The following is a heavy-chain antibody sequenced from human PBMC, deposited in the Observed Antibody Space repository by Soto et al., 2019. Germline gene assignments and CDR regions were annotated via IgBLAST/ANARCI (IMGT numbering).Heavy chain of an antibody. J-gene: IGHJ4*02. CDR2: IKSKTDGGTT. V-gene: IGHV3-15*01. CDR3: TTDPVTMIVVVPSSG. Sequence: PGGSLRLSCAASGFTFSNAWMSWVRQAPGKGLEWVGRIKSKTDGGTTVYAAPVKGRFTISRDDSKNTLYLQMNSLKTEDTAVYYCTTDPVTMIVVVPSSGWGQGTLVTVFS. D-gene: IGHD3-22*01. CDR1: GFTFSNAW.